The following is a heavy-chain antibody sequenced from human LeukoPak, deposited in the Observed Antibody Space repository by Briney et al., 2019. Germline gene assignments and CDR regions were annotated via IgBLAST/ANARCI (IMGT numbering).Heavy chain of an antibody. Sequence: PSETLSLTCTVSGGSTSSSSYYWGWIRQPPGKGLEWIGSIYYSGSTYYNPSLKSRVTISVDTSKNQFSLKLSSVTAADTAVYYCARYLIAARLGLYYFDYWGQGTLVTVSS. D-gene: IGHD6-6*01. J-gene: IGHJ4*02. V-gene: IGHV4-39*07. CDR2: IYYSGST. CDR3: ARYLIAARLGLYYFDY. CDR1: GGSTSSSSYY.